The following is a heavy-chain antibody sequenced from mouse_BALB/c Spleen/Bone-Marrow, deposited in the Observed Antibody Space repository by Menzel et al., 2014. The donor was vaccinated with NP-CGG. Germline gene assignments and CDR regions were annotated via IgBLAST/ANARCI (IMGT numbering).Heavy chain of an antibody. D-gene: IGHD1-1*01. J-gene: IGHJ2*01. V-gene: IGHV5-6*01. Sequence: DVHLVESGGDLVKPGGSLKLSCVASGFTFSSYGMSWVRQTPDKRLEWVATISSGGSYTYYPDSVKGRFTISRDNAKNTLYLQMSSLKSEDTAMYYCGRNYYGSSYYFDYWGQGTTLTVSS. CDR2: ISSGGSYT. CDR3: GRNYYGSSYYFDY. CDR1: GFTFSSYG.